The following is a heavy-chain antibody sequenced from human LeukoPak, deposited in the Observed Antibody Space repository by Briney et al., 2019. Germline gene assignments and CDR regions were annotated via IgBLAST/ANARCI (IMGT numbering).Heavy chain of an antibody. CDR3: ARVGAVAATNWFDP. V-gene: IGHV1-46*01. CDR1: GYTFTTYY. J-gene: IGHJ5*02. Sequence: ASVKVSCKASGYTFTTYYIHWVRQAPGQGLEWMGLINPSGGSTTYAQAFQGRVTMTRDTSTSTVYMELRSLRSEDTAVYYCARVGAVAATNWFDPWGQGTLVTVSS. CDR2: INPSGGST. D-gene: IGHD6-19*01.